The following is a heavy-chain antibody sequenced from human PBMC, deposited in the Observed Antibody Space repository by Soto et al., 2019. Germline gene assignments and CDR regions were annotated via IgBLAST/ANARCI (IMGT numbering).Heavy chain of an antibody. J-gene: IGHJ3*02. V-gene: IGHV3-30-3*01. D-gene: IGHD6-13*01. CDR3: ARSADYSSSWYDAFDI. CDR1: GFTFSSYA. CDR2: ISYDGSNK. Sequence: QVQLVESGGGVVQPGRSLRLSCAASGFTFSSYAMHWVRQAPGKGLEWVAVISYDGSNKYYADSVKGRLTISRDNSKNTLYLQMNSLRAEDTAVYYCARSADYSSSWYDAFDIWGQGTMVTVSS.